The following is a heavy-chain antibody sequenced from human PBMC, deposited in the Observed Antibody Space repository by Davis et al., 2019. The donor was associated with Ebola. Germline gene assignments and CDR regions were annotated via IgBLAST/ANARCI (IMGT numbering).Heavy chain of an antibody. Sequence: GESLKISCAASGFTFSSYSMNWVRQAPGKGLEWVSSISSSSSYIYYADSVKGRFTISRDNAKNSLYLQMNSLRAEDTAVYYCARDYCSGGSCIPYYYYGMDVWGQGTTVTVSS. CDR3: ARDYCSGGSCIPYYYYGMDV. D-gene: IGHD2-15*01. CDR1: GFTFSSYS. J-gene: IGHJ6*02. V-gene: IGHV3-21*01. CDR2: ISSSSSYI.